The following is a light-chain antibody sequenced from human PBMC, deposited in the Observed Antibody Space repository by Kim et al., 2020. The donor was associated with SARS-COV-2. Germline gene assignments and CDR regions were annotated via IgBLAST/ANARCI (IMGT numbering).Light chain of an antibody. Sequence: GHSLTISCTGTTSDVGGYNYVSWYQQHPRKAPKRMIYDVSKRPSGVPDRFSGSKSGNTASLTISGLQAEDEADYYCCSYAGSYTWVFGGGTQLTFL. CDR2: DVS. CDR3: CSYAGSYTWV. CDR1: TSDVGGYNY. V-gene: IGLV2-11*01. J-gene: IGLJ3*02.